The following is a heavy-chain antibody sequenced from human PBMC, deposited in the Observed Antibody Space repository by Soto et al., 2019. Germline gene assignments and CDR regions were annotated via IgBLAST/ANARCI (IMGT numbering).Heavy chain of an antibody. CDR1: GYTFTSYD. CDR2: MNPNSGNT. J-gene: IGHJ6*02. CDR3: ASDMTARGMDV. D-gene: IGHD5-18*01. Sequence: QVQLVQSGAEVKKPGASVKVSCKASGYTFTSYDINWVRQATGQGLEWMGWMNPNSGNTDYAQKFQGRVTMTRNTARATAYMELSSLRSEDTAVYFCASDMTARGMDVGGQGTKVAVSS. V-gene: IGHV1-8*01.